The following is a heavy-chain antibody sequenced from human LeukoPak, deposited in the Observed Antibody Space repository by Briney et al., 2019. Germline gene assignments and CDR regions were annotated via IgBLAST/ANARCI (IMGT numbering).Heavy chain of an antibody. D-gene: IGHD3-22*01. Sequence: PGGSLRLSCAASGFTFSTSAMNWVRQAPGRGLEWVSSISPTGGAIFYADSLRGRFTISRDNSKNTLYLQMNSLRAGDTAVYYCAKDAHIVMKVGVRLARPYYFDYWGQGTVVTVFS. CDR3: AKDAHIVMKVGVRLARPYYFDY. J-gene: IGHJ4*02. CDR1: GFTFSTSA. CDR2: ISPTGGAI. V-gene: IGHV3-23*01.